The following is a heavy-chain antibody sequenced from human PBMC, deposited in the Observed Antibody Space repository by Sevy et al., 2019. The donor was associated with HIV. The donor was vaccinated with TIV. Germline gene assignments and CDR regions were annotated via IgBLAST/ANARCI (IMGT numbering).Heavy chain of an antibody. CDR2: IKQDAGQK. Sequence: GGSLRLSCAASGFTFSKYWMGWVRQAPGKGLEWVANIKQDAGQKYYVDSVKGRFTIPRDNTKNSLYLQMNSLRAEDTAVYFCARDDGNYYFHYWGQGTLVTVSS. V-gene: IGHV3-7*01. CDR3: ARDDGNYYFHY. J-gene: IGHJ4*02. D-gene: IGHD1-7*01. CDR1: GFTFSKYW.